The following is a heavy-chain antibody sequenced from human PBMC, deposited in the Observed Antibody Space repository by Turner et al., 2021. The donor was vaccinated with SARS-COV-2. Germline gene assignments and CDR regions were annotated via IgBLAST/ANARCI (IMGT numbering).Heavy chain of an antibody. Sequence: EVQLVESGGGLVQPGGSLRLSCAASGFTFSSYWMSWVRQAPGKGLEWVVNINQDGSEKYYVDSVKGRFTISRDNAKNSLYLQMNSLRAEDTAVYYCARERSTYYDFWSGYWHFDYWGQGTLVTVSS. CDR1: GFTFSSYW. J-gene: IGHJ4*02. CDR3: ARERSTYYDFWSGYWHFDY. D-gene: IGHD3-3*01. V-gene: IGHV3-7*01. CDR2: INQDGSEK.